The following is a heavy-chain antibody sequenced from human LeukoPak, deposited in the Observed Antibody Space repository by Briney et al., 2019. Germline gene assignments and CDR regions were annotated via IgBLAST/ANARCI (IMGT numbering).Heavy chain of an antibody. J-gene: IGHJ4*02. D-gene: IGHD3-22*01. V-gene: IGHV1-2*02. CDR3: ARDSQYYYDSSGPDY. CDR2: INPNSGGT. Sequence: ASVKVSCKASGYTFTGYYMHWVRQAPGQGLEWMGWINPNSGGTNYAQKFQGRVTMTRDTSISTAYMELSRLRSDDTAVYYCARDSQYYYDSSGPDYWGQGTLVPVSS. CDR1: GYTFTGYY.